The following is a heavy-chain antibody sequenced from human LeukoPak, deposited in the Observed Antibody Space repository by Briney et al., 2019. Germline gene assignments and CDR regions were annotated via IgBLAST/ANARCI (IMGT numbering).Heavy chain of an antibody. CDR1: GGTFSSYA. CDR2: IIPIFGTA. Sequence: SVKVSCKASGGTFSSYAISWVRQAPGQGLEWMGGIIPIFGTANYAQKFQGRVTITADESTSTAYMELSSLRSEDTAVYYCARDLGYCSGGSCYDYWGQGTLVTVSS. J-gene: IGHJ4*02. CDR3: ARDLGYCSGGSCYDY. V-gene: IGHV1-69*13. D-gene: IGHD2-15*01.